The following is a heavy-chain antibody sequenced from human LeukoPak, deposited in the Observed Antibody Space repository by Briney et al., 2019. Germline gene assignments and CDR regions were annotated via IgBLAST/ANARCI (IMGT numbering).Heavy chain of an antibody. CDR2: TYYKSKWYS. V-gene: IGHV6-1*01. CDR3: ARVSSPWSPRDAFDI. CDR1: VDSVSSNSAT. D-gene: IGHD1-26*01. J-gene: IGHJ3*02. Sequence: SQTLSLTCAISVDSVSSNSATWNWIRQSPSRGLEWLGRTYYKSKWYSDYAVSVKSRITINSDTSKNHFSLQLNSVTPEDTAVYYCARVSSPWSPRDAFDIWGQGTMITVSS.